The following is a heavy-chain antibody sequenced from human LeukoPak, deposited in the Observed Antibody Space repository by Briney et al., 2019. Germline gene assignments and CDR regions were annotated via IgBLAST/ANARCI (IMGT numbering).Heavy chain of an antibody. J-gene: IGHJ4*02. V-gene: IGHV1-2*02. Sequence: ASVKVSCKASGYTFTGYYVYWVRQAPGQGLEWLGWINPNSGGTNYAQKFQGRVTMTSDTSISTAYMELSRLRSDDTAVYYCAREGYCSGAACFDYWGQGTLVTVSS. CDR1: GYTFTGYY. D-gene: IGHD2-15*01. CDR2: INPNSGGT. CDR3: AREGYCSGAACFDY.